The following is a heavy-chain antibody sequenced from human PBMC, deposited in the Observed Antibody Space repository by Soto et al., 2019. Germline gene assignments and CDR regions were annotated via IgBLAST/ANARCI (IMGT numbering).Heavy chain of an antibody. CDR1: GYTFTSYY. D-gene: IGHD3-22*01. CDR3: AIVFHSNGYSYAAFDI. CDR2: INPSGGST. V-gene: IGHV1-46*01. J-gene: IGHJ3*02. Sequence: ASVKVSCKASGYTFTSYYMHWVRQAPGQGLEWMGIINPSGGSTSYAQKFQGRVTMTRDTSTSTVYMELSSLRSEDTAVYYCAIVFHSNGYSYAAFDIWARLTMVPVSS.